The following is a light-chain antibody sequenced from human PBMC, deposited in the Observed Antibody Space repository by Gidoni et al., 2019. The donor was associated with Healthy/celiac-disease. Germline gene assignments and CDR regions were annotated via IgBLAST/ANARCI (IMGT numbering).Light chain of an antibody. J-gene: IGKJ4*01. CDR2: AAS. Sequence: ESVLTQSPATLSLSPGERATLSCRASQSVSSYLAWYQQKPGQAPRLLIYAASNRATGIPSRFSGSGSGTDFTLTISSLEPEEFAVYYCQQRSNWPLTFGGGTKVEIK. CDR1: QSVSSY. V-gene: IGKV3-11*01. CDR3: QQRSNWPLT.